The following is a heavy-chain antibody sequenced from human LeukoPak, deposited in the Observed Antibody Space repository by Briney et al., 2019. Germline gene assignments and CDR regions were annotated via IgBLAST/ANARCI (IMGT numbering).Heavy chain of an antibody. D-gene: IGHD5-18*01. CDR1: GGSFSGYY. CDR3: ARARGYSYGRIDY. Sequence: SETLSLTCAVYGGSFSGYYWSWIRQPPGKGLVWIGEINHSGSTNYNPSLKSRVTISVDTSKNQFSLKLSSVTAADTAVYYCARARGYSYGRIDYWGQGTLVTVSS. V-gene: IGHV4-34*01. J-gene: IGHJ4*02. CDR2: INHSGST.